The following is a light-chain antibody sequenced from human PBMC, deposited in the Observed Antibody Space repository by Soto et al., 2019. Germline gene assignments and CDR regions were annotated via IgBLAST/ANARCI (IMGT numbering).Light chain of an antibody. V-gene: IGLV4-69*01. J-gene: IGLJ2*01. CDR1: SGHSSYA. Sequence: QSVLTQSPSASASLGASVKLTCTLSSGHSSYAIAWHQQQPEKGPRYLMNLNSDGSHSKGDGIPDRFSGSSSGAESYLTIYSLQSEDEADYYCQTWGTVIRVFGGGTKLTVL. CDR2: LNSDGSH. CDR3: QTWGTVIRV.